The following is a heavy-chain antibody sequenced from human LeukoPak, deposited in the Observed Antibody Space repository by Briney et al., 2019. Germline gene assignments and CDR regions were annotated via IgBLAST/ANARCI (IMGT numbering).Heavy chain of an antibody. CDR2: ISYSGTT. CDR1: GGSISASSFY. D-gene: IGHD2-15*01. Sequence: SETLSLTCTVSGGSISASSFYWGWIRQPPGKGLQWVATISYSGTTYYNPSLRSRVTISVDTSKNHFSLKVNSLTAADTAVYYCARRGSGSRGDFDYWGQGTLATVSS. V-gene: IGHV4-39*02. J-gene: IGHJ4*02. CDR3: ARRGSGSRGDFDY.